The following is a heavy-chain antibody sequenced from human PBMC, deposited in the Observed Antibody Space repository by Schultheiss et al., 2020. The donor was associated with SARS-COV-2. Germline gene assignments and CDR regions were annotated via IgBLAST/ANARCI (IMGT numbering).Heavy chain of an antibody. CDR3: ASGYCSGGSCYGVYYYYGIDV. D-gene: IGHD2-15*01. V-gene: IGHV4-39*01. CDR1: GGSITSSSYY. J-gene: IGHJ6*02. Sequence: SETLSLTCTVSGGSITSSSYYWGWIRQPLGKGLEWIGSMYDSGSTNYNPSLKSRVTISVDTSKNQFSLKLSSVTAADTAVYYCASGYCSGGSCYGVYYYYGIDVWGQGTTVTVSS. CDR2: MYDSGST.